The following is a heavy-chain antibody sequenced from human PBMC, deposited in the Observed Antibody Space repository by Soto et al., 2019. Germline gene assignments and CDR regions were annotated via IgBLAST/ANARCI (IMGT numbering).Heavy chain of an antibody. J-gene: IGHJ4*02. Sequence: QVQLVQSGAEVKKPGASVKVSCKASGYTFTSYYMHWVRQAPGQGLEWMGIINPSGGRTSYAQKFQGIVTMTRDTSTSTVYMELSSLRSEDTAVYYCARDGRSSSSSGWYYFDYWGQGTLVTVSS. V-gene: IGHV1-46*01. CDR1: GYTFTSYY. CDR2: INPSGGRT. D-gene: IGHD6-19*01. CDR3: ARDGRSSSSSGWYYFDY.